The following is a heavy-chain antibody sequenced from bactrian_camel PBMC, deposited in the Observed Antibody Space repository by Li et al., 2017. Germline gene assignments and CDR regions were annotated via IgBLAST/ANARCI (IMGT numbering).Heavy chain of an antibody. CDR1: GYTYNRYC. CDR2: IGWGVDHT. J-gene: IGHJ4*01. V-gene: IGHV3-3*01. D-gene: IGHD1*01. CDR3: AADRIFGTLLRGRPNY. Sequence: QVQLVESGGGSVKAGGSLTLTCVASGYTYNRYCMGWFRLAPGKEREGVAAIGWGVDHTYYDDSVKGRFTISRDKAKNTVHLQMASLKPEDTATYYCAADRIFGTLLRGRPNYWGQGTQVTVS.